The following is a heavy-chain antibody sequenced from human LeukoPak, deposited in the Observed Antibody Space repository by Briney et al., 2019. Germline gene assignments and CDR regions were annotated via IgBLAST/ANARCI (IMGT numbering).Heavy chain of an antibody. CDR3: ARGLGGILTGYYNYFDY. V-gene: IGHV1-69*05. CDR2: IIPIFGTA. D-gene: IGHD3-9*01. CDR1: GGTFISYA. J-gene: IGHJ4*02. Sequence: SVKVSCKASGGTFISYAISWVRQAPGQGLEWMGGIIPIFGTANYAQKFRGRVTITTDESTSTAYMELSSLRSEDTAVYYCARGLGGILTGYYNYFDYWGQGILVTVSS.